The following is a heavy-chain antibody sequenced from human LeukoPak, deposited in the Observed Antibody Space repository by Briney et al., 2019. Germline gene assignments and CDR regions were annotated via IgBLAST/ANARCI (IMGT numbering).Heavy chain of an antibody. Sequence: GRSLRLSCAASGFTFSSYGMHWVRQAPGKGLEWVAVIWYDGSNEYYADSVKGRSTISRDNPKNTLYLQMNSLRADDTAVYYCAREQGGGYDAWGQGTLVTVSS. CDR3: AREQGGGYDA. CDR2: IWYDGSNE. CDR1: GFTFSSYG. V-gene: IGHV3-33*01. J-gene: IGHJ5*02. D-gene: IGHD5-12*01.